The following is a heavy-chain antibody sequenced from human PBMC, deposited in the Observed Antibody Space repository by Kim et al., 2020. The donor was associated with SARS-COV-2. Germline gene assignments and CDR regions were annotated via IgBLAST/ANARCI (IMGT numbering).Heavy chain of an antibody. V-gene: IGHV4-31*02. Sequence: KCRVTISVDTSKNQFSLKLSSVTAADTAVYYCARKISGYDPGYYYYGMDVWGQGTTVTVSS. CDR3: ARKISGYDPGYYYYGMDV. J-gene: IGHJ6*02. D-gene: IGHD5-12*01.